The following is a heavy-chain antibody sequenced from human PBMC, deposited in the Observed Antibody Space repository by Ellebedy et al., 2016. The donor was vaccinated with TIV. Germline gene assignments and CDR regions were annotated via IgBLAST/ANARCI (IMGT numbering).Heavy chain of an antibody. CDR1: GFAFGDYY. J-gene: IGHJ6*02. CDR3: ARAREPGYFAYYYYGMDV. Sequence: PGGSLRLSCKPSGFAFGDYYMSWVRQAPGKGPEWLSYITNTGHTVYYAESVKGRFTVARDNARNSMYLQMDSLRVEDTAIYYCARAREPGYFAYYYYGMDVWGQGTTVTVSS. D-gene: IGHD3-9*01. CDR2: ITNTGHTV. V-gene: IGHV3-11*01.